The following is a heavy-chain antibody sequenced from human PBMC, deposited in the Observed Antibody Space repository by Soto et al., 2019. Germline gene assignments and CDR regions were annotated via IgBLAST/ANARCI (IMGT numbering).Heavy chain of an antibody. CDR2: IKTDGRST. J-gene: IGHJ4*02. CDR3: AKREGNTYGLFH. D-gene: IGHD5-18*01. V-gene: IGHV3-74*01. Sequence: GGSLRLSXAASGSSFSNFWIYWVRPAPGKGLVWVSRIKTDGRSTDYAASVKGRFTISRDNAKNTLYLQMNSLTAEDTAVYYCAKREGNTYGLFHWGQGTLVTVSS. CDR1: GSSFSNFW.